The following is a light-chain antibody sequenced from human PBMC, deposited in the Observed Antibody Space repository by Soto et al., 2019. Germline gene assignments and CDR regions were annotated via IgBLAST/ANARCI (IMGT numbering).Light chain of an antibody. CDR3: QQYDEWPPSYT. V-gene: IGKV3-15*01. J-gene: IGKJ2*01. CDR2: GAS. CDR1: QSVSSN. Sequence: EIVMTQSPATLSVSPGERATLSCRASQSVSSNLAWYQQKPGQAPRLLIYGASTRATGIPARISGSGSGTEFTLTISSLQSEDFAIYYCQQYDEWPPSYTFGQGTKLEI.